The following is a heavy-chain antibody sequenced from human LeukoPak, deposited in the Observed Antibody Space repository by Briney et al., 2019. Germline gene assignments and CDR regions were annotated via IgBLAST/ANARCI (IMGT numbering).Heavy chain of an antibody. CDR2: IYISGVT. V-gene: IGHV3-66*04. Sequence: GGSLRLSCIASGFSISTNDINWVRQAPGKGLEWVSLIYISGVTKYADSVQGRFTISRDTSTLYLQMNSLTAEDTAIYYCAKRSPPYWGQGTLVTVSS. CDR3: AKRSPPY. CDR1: GFSISTND. D-gene: IGHD3-10*01. J-gene: IGHJ4*02.